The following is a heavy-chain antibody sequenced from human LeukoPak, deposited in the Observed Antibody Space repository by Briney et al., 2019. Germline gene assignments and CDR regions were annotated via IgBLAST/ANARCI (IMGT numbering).Heavy chain of an antibody. CDR2: INWNGGST. CDR3: ARELRNYYDSSGYYSPGFDY. CDR1: GFTFDDYG. V-gene: IGHV3-20*04. J-gene: IGHJ4*02. D-gene: IGHD3-22*01. Sequence: GGSLRLSCAASGFTFDDYGMSWVRQAPGKGLEWVSGINWNGGSTGYADSVRGRFTISRDNAKNSLYLQMNSLRAEDTAVYYCARELRNYYDSSGYYSPGFDYWGQGTLVTVSS.